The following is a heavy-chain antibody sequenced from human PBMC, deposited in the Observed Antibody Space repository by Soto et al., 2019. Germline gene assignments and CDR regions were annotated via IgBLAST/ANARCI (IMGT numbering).Heavy chain of an antibody. D-gene: IGHD2-8*01. Sequence: GGSLRLSCAASGFTVSSNYMSWVRQAPGKGLEWVSAIYSGGSTYYADSVKGRFTISRDNSKNTLYLQMNSLRAEDTAVYYCARDTYGGYYYYGMDVWGQGTTVTVSS. V-gene: IGHV3-53*01. CDR3: ARDTYGGYYYYGMDV. J-gene: IGHJ6*02. CDR1: GFTVSSNY. CDR2: IYSGGST.